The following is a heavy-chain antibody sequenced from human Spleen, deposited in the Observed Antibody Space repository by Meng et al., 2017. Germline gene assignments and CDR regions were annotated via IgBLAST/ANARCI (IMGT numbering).Heavy chain of an antibody. Sequence: GGSLRLSCAASGFTFSSYAMHWVRQAPGKGLECVAVLSYDVSNKYYADSVKGRLTISRDNSQNTLFLQMISLRPEDTGLYYCARDFRGSLDYWGQGTLVTVSS. CDR1: GFTFSSYA. CDR3: ARDFRGSLDY. J-gene: IGHJ4*02. D-gene: IGHD1-26*01. CDR2: LSYDVSNK. V-gene: IGHV3-30*04.